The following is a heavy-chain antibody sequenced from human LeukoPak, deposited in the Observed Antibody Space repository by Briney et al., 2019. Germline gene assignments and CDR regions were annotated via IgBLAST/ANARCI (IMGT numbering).Heavy chain of an antibody. CDR2: IWYDGSNK. V-gene: IGHV3-33*01. CDR3: ARGWGADLPPFDY. D-gene: IGHD1-26*01. J-gene: IGHJ4*02. CDR1: GFTFSSYG. Sequence: PGGSLRLSCAASGFTFSSYGMHWVRQAPGKGLEWVAVIWYDGSNKYFADSVKGRFTISRDNSKNTLYLQMNSLRAEDTAVYYCARGWGADLPPFDYWGQGTLVTVSS.